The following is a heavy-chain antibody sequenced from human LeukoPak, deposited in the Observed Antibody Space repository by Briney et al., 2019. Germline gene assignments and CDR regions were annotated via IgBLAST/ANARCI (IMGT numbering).Heavy chain of an antibody. J-gene: IGHJ4*02. D-gene: IGHD6-19*01. CDR3: ARRYSSGYEGDY. CDR1: GYTFTSYA. Sequence: GASVKVSCKASGYTFTSYAMHWVRQAPGQRLEWMGWINAGNGNTKYSQKFQGRVTITRDTSASTAYTELSSLRSEDTAVYYCARRYSSGYEGDYWGQGTLVTVSS. V-gene: IGHV1-3*01. CDR2: INAGNGNT.